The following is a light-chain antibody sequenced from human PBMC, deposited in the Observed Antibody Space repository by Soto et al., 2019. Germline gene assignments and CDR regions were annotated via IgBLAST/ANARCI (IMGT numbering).Light chain of an antibody. CDR2: GAS. V-gene: IGKV3-15*01. Sequence: EIVMTQSPATLSVSPGERATLSCRASQSVSSNLAWYQQKPGQAPRLLIYGASTRATGIPARLSGSGSGTDFTLTISSLQSEDFAVYYCQQYNNWPPRAWTFGQGTKVEIK. CDR3: QQYNNWPPRAWT. J-gene: IGKJ1*01. CDR1: QSVSSN.